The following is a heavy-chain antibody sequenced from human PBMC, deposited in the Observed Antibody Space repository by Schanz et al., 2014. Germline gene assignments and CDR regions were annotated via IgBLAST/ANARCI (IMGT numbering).Heavy chain of an antibody. Sequence: QLVESGGGVVQPGRSLRLSCAGSGVTFSSYSMHWVRQAPGKGLEWVSSISIRGGNTYYTDSVKGRFTISRDNSKNTLDLQMSSLRAEDTAVYYCARDPGGTKTHGLWGQGTLVTVSS. CDR1: GVTFSSYS. J-gene: IGHJ4*02. CDR2: ISIRGGNT. D-gene: IGHD2-15*01. CDR3: ARDPGGTKTHGL. V-gene: IGHV3-23*04.